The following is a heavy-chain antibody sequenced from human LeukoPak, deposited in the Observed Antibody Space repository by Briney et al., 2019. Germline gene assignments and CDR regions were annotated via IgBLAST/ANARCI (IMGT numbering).Heavy chain of an antibody. CDR2: ISGSGGST. CDR1: GFTFSSYA. J-gene: IGHJ4*02. V-gene: IGHV3-23*01. CDR3: AKDISPAIFGVVISSTPLK. Sequence: GGSLRLSCAASGFTFSSYAMSWVRQAPGKGLEWVSAISGSGGSTYYADSVKGRFTISRDNSKNTLYLQMNSLRAEDTAVYYCAKDISPAIFGVVISSTPLKWGQGTLVTVSS. D-gene: IGHD3-3*01.